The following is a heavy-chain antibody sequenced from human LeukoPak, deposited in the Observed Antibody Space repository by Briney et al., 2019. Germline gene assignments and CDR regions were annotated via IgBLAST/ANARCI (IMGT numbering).Heavy chain of an antibody. Sequence: SETLSLTCTVSGGSISSYYWSWIRQPPGKGLEWIGYIYYSGSTNYNPSLKSRVTISVDTSKNQYSLKLSSVTAADTAVYYCARDRGYSYDYDAFDIRGQGTMVTVSS. V-gene: IGHV4-59*01. CDR1: GGSISSYY. CDR2: IYYSGST. CDR3: ARDRGYSYDYDAFDI. D-gene: IGHD5-18*01. J-gene: IGHJ3*02.